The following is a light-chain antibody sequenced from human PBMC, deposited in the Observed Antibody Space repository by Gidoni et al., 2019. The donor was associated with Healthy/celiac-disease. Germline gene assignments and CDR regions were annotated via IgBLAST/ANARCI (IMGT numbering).Light chain of an antibody. J-gene: IGLJ1*01. CDR2: DVS. CDR1: SSDVGGYNY. V-gene: IGLV2-14*01. CDR3: SSYTSSSSYV. Sequence: SALTQPAAVPGPPGQSITISCTGTSSDVGGYNYVSWYQQHPGKAPKLMIYDVSPRPSGVSNRFSGSKSGNTASLTISGLQAEDEADYYCSSYTSSSSYVFGTGTKVTVL.